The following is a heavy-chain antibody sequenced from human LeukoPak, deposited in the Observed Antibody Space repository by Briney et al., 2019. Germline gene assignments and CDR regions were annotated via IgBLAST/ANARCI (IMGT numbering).Heavy chain of an antibody. D-gene: IGHD6-19*01. V-gene: IGHV3-23*01. J-gene: IGHJ1*01. Sequence: GGSLRLSCATSGFTFSSYAMSWVRQAPGKGLEWVSAISGSGGSTYYADSVKGRFTISRDNSKNTLYLQMNSLRAEDTAVYYCAKETYSSGWVEYFQHWGQGTLVTVSS. CDR3: AKETYSSGWVEYFQH. CDR2: ISGSGGST. CDR1: GFTFSSYA.